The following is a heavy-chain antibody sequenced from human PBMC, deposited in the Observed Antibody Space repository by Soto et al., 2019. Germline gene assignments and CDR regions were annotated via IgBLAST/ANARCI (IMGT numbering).Heavy chain of an antibody. CDR1: GGSLSGYF. D-gene: IGHD5-18*01. Sequence: SETLSLTCTVSGGSLSGYFWSWIRQPPGKGLEWIASIDYTGNTFYNPSLTSRVTISVDTSKNQFSLKVTSVTAADTAVYYCARINKGYGTDSWGQGTLVTVSS. V-gene: IGHV4-59*05. CDR3: ARINKGYGTDS. J-gene: IGHJ4*02. CDR2: IDYTGNT.